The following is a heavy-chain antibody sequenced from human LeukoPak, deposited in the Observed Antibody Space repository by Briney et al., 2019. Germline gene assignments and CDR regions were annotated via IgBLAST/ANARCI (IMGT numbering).Heavy chain of an antibody. J-gene: IGHJ3*02. CDR2: IFDNENT. D-gene: IGHD1-14*01. V-gene: IGHV4-30-4*07. CDR3: ARVTLTTTARAFDI. CDR1: SGSITSGGKS. Sequence: SETLSLTCTVSSGSITSGGKSWSWIRQPPGKGLEWLGNIFDNENTIYNPSLRSRLTISLDTSKSQFSLKLTSVTAADTAIYYCARVTLTTTARAFDIWGQGAMVTVSS.